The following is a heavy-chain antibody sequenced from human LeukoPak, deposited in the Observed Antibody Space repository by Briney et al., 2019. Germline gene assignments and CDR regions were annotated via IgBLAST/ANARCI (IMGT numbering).Heavy chain of an antibody. V-gene: IGHV4-59*01. CDR1: GGSIKNYY. CDR3: ARDAPRGTGYMDV. CDR2: IYYSGST. J-gene: IGHJ6*03. Sequence: SETLSLTCTVSGGSIKNYYRTWIRQPPGKGLEWIGYIYYSGSTSSNPSLKSRVTISVDTSKNQFSLRLKYVTAADTAVYYCARDAPRGTGYMDVWGKGTTVTVSS. D-gene: IGHD3-10*01.